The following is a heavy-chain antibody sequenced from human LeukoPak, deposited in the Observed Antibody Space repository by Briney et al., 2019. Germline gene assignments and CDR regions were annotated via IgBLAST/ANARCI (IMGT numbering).Heavy chain of an antibody. CDR1: GFTFSSYS. CDR2: ISSSSSYI. CDR3: ARDGSGSYGGYWFDP. D-gene: IGHD1-26*01. Sequence: GGSLRLSCAASGFTFSSYSMNCVRQAPGKGLEWVSSISSSSSYIYYADSVKGRFTISRDNAKNSLYLQMNRLRAEDTAVYYCARDGSGSYGGYWFDPWGQGTLVTVSS. V-gene: IGHV3-21*01. J-gene: IGHJ5*02.